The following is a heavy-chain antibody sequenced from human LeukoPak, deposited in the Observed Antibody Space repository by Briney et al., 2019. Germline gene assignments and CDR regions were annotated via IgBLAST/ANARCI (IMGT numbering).Heavy chain of an antibody. CDR3: ERELGGGTTREDWLDP. CDR2: INCNSGAT. V-gene: IGHV1-2*02. Sequence: GASVKVSCKASGYTFSDYHIHWVRQAPGQGLEWMGWINCNSGATNYAQKFQGRVTMTRDTSLTTTYMDLSRLTSDDTAVYYCERELGGGTTREDWLDPWGQGTLVTVSS. CDR1: GYTFSDYH. D-gene: IGHD1-1*01. J-gene: IGHJ5*02.